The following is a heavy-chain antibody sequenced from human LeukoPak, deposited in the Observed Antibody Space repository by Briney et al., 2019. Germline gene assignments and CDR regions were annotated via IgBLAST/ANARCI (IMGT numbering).Heavy chain of an antibody. CDR2: IYYSGST. CDR3: ARTEQQLAFFDY. CDR1: GGSISSGDYY. D-gene: IGHD6-13*01. V-gene: IGHV4-30-4*08. J-gene: IGHJ4*02. Sequence: SETLSLTCTVSGGSISSGDYYWSWIRQPPGKGLEWIGYIYYSGSTYYNPSLKSRVTISVDTPKNQFSLKLSSVTAADTAVYYCARTEQQLAFFDYWGQGTLVTVSS.